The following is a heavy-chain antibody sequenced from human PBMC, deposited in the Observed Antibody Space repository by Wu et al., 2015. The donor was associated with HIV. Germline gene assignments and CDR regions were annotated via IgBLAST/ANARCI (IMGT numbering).Heavy chain of an antibody. CDR1: GYIFTSYY. CDR2: TSPIIGTP. D-gene: IGHD4/OR15-4a*01. Sequence: QVQLVQSGAEVKKPGASVKVSCKASGYIFTSYYMHWVRQAPGQGLEWMGGTSPIIGTPKYAQNFQGRVTMITDESTSTAYVELSNLRSDDTAVYYCATRRPTAGAPFASWGQGTLVTVSS. J-gene: IGHJ4*02. V-gene: IGHV1-46*01. CDR3: ATRRPTAGAPFAS.